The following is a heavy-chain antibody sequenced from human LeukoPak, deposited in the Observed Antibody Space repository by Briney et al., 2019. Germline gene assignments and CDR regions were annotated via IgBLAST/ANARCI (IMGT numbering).Heavy chain of an antibody. J-gene: IGHJ3*02. Sequence: PSETLSLTCTVSGCSITGYHWSWIRQPPGKGLEWIGYIYSSGSTDYKPSLKSRATISADTSKNQFSLKLTSVTAADTAIYYCARRNDFDIWGQGTMVTVSS. CDR1: GCSITGYH. V-gene: IGHV4-4*08. CDR3: ARRNDFDI. CDR2: IYSSGST.